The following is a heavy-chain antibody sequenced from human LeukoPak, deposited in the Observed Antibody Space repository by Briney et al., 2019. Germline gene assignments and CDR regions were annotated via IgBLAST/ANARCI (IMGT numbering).Heavy chain of an antibody. CDR3: AKGPTYYYGSGSGNWFDP. V-gene: IGHV3-23*01. D-gene: IGHD3-10*01. CDR2: ISGSGGST. Sequence: GGSLRLSCAASGFTFSSYGMSWVRQAPGKGLEWVSAISGSGGSTYYADSVKGRFTISRDNSKNTLYLQMNSLRAEDTAVYYCAKGPTYYYGSGSGNWFDPWGQGTPVTVSS. CDR1: GFTFSSYG. J-gene: IGHJ5*02.